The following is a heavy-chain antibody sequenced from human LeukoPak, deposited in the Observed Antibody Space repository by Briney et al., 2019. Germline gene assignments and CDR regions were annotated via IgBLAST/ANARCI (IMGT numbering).Heavy chain of an antibody. CDR1: GGSISSYY. CDR3: ARVFDSSGGYDY. V-gene: IGHV4-59*01. J-gene: IGHJ4*02. Sequence: PSETLSLTCTVSGGSISSYYWSWIRQPPGKGLGWIGYIYYSGSTNYNPSLKSRVTISVDTSKNQFSLKLSSVTAADTAVYYCARVFDSSGGYDYWGQGTLVTVSS. CDR2: IYYSGST. D-gene: IGHD3-22*01.